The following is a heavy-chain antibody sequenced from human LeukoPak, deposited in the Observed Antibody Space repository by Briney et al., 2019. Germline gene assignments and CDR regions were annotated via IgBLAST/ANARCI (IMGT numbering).Heavy chain of an antibody. Sequence: PGGSLRLSCAASGFTFSSYSMNWVRQAPGKGLEWVSSISSSSSYIYYADSVKGRFTISRDNAKNSLYLQMNSLRAEDTAVYYCARDHRWAPSPVDYWGQGTLVTVSS. D-gene: IGHD4-23*01. J-gene: IGHJ4*02. V-gene: IGHV3-21*01. CDR2: ISSSSSYI. CDR3: ARDHRWAPSPVDY. CDR1: GFTFSSYS.